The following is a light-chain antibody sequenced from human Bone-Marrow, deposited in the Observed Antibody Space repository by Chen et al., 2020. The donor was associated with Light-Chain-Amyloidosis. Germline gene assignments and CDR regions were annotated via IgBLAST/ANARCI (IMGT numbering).Light chain of an antibody. V-gene: IGLV2-14*03. Sequence: QSALSQPYSVSGSPAQSITLSCTGSSSDICGNKYVSWYQHYPGKAPRLMIYDFNNRPSGVSNRFSGSKSGSTASLTISGLQAEDEAAYYCSSITDSTTWVFGGGTKVTVL. CDR2: DFN. CDR3: SSITDSTTWV. J-gene: IGLJ3*02. CDR1: SSDICGNKY.